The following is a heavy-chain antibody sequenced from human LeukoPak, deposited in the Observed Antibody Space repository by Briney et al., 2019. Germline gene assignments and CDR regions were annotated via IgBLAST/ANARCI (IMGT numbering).Heavy chain of an antibody. Sequence: GGSLRLSCAASGFPFTSYSMNWVRQAPGKGLEWVANIKGDGGETYYLDSVKGRFTISRDNAKNSLYLQMNSLRGEDTAVYYCATTGGVVFDIWGQGTMVTVSS. D-gene: IGHD3-16*01. V-gene: IGHV3-7*01. CDR2: IKGDGGET. CDR3: ATTGGVVFDI. CDR1: GFPFTSYS. J-gene: IGHJ3*02.